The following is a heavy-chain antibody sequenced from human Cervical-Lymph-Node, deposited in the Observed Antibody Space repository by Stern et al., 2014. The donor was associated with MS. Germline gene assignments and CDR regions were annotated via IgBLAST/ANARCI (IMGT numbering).Heavy chain of an antibody. J-gene: IGHJ4*02. CDR2: ISYDGNHK. V-gene: IGHV3-30*03. Sequence: VQLVESGGAVVQPGRSLKLSCAASGFTFSSYGMHWVRQAPGQGLEWVTVISYDGNHKYYAASVKGRFTISRDNSKNTLHLQMNSVTPDDTAIYYCARDYEDTSMLFDLWGQGTLVTVSS. D-gene: IGHD3/OR15-3a*01. CDR3: ARDYEDTSMLFDL. CDR1: GFTFSSYG.